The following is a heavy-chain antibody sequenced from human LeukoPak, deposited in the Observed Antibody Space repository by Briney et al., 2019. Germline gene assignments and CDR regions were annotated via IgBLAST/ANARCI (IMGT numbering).Heavy chain of an antibody. CDR2: ISGSGGST. V-gene: IGHV3-23*01. J-gene: IGHJ4*02. D-gene: IGHD3-10*01. CDR1: GFTFSSYG. Sequence: GSLRLSCAASGFTFSSYGMSWVRQAPGNGLEWVSSISGSGGSTYYADSVKGRFIISRDNSKNTLYLQMNSLRAEDTAVYYCAKGPGLTHGSGSPDYWGQGTLVTVSS. CDR3: AKGPGLTHGSGSPDY.